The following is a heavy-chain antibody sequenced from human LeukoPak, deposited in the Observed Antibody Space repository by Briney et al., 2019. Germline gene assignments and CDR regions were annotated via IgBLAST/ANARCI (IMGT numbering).Heavy chain of an antibody. J-gene: IGHJ5*02. CDR3: ASGWYFGVVNA. CDR1: GFTFSSYA. Sequence: PGGSLRLSCAASGFTFSSYAMSWVRQAPGKGLEWVSVISGSGGTTYYADSVKGRFTISRDNSKNTLYLQMNSLRAEDTAVYYCASGWYFGVVNAWGQGTLVTVSS. CDR2: ISGSGGTT. D-gene: IGHD3-3*01. V-gene: IGHV3-23*01.